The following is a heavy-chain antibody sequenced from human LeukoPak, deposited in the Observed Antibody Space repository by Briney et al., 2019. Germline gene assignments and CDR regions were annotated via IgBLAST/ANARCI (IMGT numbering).Heavy chain of an antibody. J-gene: IGHJ1*01. CDR1: GFTFSTYA. CDR2: ISGSGGST. Sequence: PGGSLRLSCTASGFTFSTYAMQWVRQAPGKGLEWVSAISGSGGSTYYADSVKGRFTISRDNSKNTLYLQMNSLRAEDTAVYYCAKPPPGTKPPAEYFQHWGQGTLVTVSS. V-gene: IGHV3-23*01. CDR3: AKPPPGTKPPAEYFQH. D-gene: IGHD1-1*01.